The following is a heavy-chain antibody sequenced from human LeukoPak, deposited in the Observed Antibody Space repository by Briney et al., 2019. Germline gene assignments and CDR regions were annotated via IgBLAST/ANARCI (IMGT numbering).Heavy chain of an antibody. Sequence: GGSLRLSCAASGFTVSDNYMSWVRQAPGKGLEWVSLIYSAGSTYYADSVTGRFTISRDNSKSTLYLQMSSLRAEDTAIYYCAKSKTGDYYFDYWGQGTLVTVSS. V-gene: IGHV3-53*01. CDR2: IYSAGST. CDR3: AKSKTGDYYFDY. CDR1: GFTVSDNY. J-gene: IGHJ4*02. D-gene: IGHD1-1*01.